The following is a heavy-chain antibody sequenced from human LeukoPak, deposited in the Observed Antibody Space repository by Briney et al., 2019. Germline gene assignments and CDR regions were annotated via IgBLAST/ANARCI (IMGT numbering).Heavy chain of an antibody. D-gene: IGHD6-6*01. J-gene: IGHJ4*02. CDR1: GGSISSYY. CDR3: ARGPGGSSSSDFDY. Sequence: SETLSLTCTVSGGSISSYYWSWIRHPPGKGLEWIGYIYYSGSTNYNPSLKSRVTISVDTSKNQFSLKLSSVTAADTAVYYCARGPGGSSSSDFDYWGQGTLVTVSS. CDR2: IYYSGST. V-gene: IGHV4-59*01.